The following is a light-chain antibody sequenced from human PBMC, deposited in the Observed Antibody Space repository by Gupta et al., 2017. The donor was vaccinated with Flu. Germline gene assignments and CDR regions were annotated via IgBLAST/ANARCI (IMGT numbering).Light chain of an antibody. Sequence: SSSNIGGKPVNWFQQFPGMAPKALIHTTNQRPSGVSDRFSASKSGTSASLVISGLQSDDEADYYCAAWDDSLDAVSFGGGTKLTVL. CDR2: TTN. CDR3: AAWDDSLDAVS. V-gene: IGLV1-44*01. J-gene: IGLJ2*01. CDR1: SSNIGGKP.